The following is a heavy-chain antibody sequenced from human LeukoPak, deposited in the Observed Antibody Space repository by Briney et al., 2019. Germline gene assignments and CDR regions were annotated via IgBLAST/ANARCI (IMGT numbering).Heavy chain of an antibody. Sequence: ASVKVSCKASGGTFSSYAISWVRQAPGQGLEWMGVISPSGGTNYAQKFQGRVTMTRDTSISTAYMELSRLRSDDTAVYYCARGSVSPSNNYYYYYYMDVWGKGTTVTVSS. J-gene: IGHJ6*03. D-gene: IGHD2/OR15-2a*01. CDR3: ARGSVSPSNNYYYYYYMDV. CDR1: GGTFSSYA. CDR2: ISPSGGT. V-gene: IGHV1-2*02.